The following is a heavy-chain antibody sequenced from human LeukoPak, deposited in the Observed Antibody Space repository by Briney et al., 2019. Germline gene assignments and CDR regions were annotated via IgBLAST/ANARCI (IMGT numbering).Heavy chain of an antibody. J-gene: IGHJ4*02. CDR2: ISSSSSYI. V-gene: IGHV3-21*01. Sequence: GGSLRLSCAASGFTFSSYSMNWVRQAPGKGLEWVSSISSSSSYIYYADSVKGRFTISRDNAKNSQYLQMNSLRAEDTAVYYCARVRSGTSCYDWGQGTLVTVSS. CDR3: ARVRSGTSCYD. D-gene: IGHD2-2*01. CDR1: GFTFSSYS.